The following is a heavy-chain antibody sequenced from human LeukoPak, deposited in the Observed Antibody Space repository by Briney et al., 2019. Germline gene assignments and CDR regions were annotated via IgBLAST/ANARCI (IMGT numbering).Heavy chain of an antibody. CDR1: GYTFTSYG. V-gene: IGHV1-18*01. CDR3: ATSYGSGSYYSRRNPYYFDY. Sequence: GASVKVSCKASGYTFTSYGISWVRQVPGQGLEWMGWISAYNGNTNYAQKLQGRVTMTTDTSTSTAYMELRSLRSDDTAVYYCATSYGSGSYYSRRNPYYFDYWGQGTLVTVSS. CDR2: ISAYNGNT. J-gene: IGHJ4*02. D-gene: IGHD3-10*01.